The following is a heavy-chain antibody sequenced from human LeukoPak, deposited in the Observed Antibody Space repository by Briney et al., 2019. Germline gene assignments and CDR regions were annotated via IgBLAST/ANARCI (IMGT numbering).Heavy chain of an antibody. D-gene: IGHD3-3*01. CDR3: ARDEYYDFWSGYYFWSAFDI. V-gene: IGHV3-21*01. Sequence: GGSLRLSCAASGFTFSSYNMNWARQAPGKGLEWVSSISSSSSYIYYADSVKGRFTISRDNAKNSLYLQMNSLRAEDTAVYYCARDEYYDFWSGYYFWSAFDIWGQGTMVTVSS. CDR1: GFTFSSYN. J-gene: IGHJ3*02. CDR2: ISSSSSYI.